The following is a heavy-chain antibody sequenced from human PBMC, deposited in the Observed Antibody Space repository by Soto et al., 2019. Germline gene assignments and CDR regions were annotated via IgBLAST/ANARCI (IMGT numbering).Heavy chain of an antibody. CDR1: GFTFSSYS. CDR3: ARETYYYDSSGYYTYFDY. V-gene: IGHV3-48*02. Sequence: PGGSLRLSCAASGFTFSSYSMNWVRQAPGKGLEWVSYISSSSSTIYYADSVKGRFTISRDNAKNSLYLQMNSLRDEDTAVYYCARETYYYDSSGYYTYFDYWGQGTLVTVSS. J-gene: IGHJ4*02. CDR2: ISSSSSTI. D-gene: IGHD3-22*01.